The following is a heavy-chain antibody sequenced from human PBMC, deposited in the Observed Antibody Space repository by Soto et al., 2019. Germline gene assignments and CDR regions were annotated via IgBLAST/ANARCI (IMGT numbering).Heavy chain of an antibody. CDR1: GFTFSSYA. Sequence: EVQLVESGGGLVQPGGSLRLSCAASGFTFSSYAMHWVRQAPGKGLEYVSAISSNGGSTYYANSVKGRFTISRDNSKNTLYLQMGSLRAEDMAVYYCARDYCSSTSCYFFDYWGQGTLDTVSS. CDR3: ARDYCSSTSCYFFDY. CDR2: ISSNGGST. J-gene: IGHJ4*02. D-gene: IGHD2-2*01. V-gene: IGHV3-64*01.